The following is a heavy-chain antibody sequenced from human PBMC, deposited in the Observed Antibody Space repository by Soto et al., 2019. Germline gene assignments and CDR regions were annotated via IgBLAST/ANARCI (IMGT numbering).Heavy chain of an antibody. CDR3: ALPSIVEPGNAFDT. V-gene: IGHV1-18*01. Sequence: ASVKVSCKASGYTFTNYGINWVRQAPGHGLEWMGWISPYNGNTRYSQKLQGRLTLTKDTSTTTTYMELRSLRSDDTAMYYCALPSIVEPGNAFDTWGQGTVVTVSS. D-gene: IGHD2-2*01. CDR2: ISPYNGNT. CDR1: GYTFTNYG. J-gene: IGHJ3*02.